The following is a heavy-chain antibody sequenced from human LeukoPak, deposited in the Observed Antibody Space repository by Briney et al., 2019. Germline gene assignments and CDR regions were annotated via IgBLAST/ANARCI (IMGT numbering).Heavy chain of an antibody. CDR1: GGSISSSNW. D-gene: IGHD3-10*01. J-gene: IGHJ3*02. CDR3: ASPYYYGSGSYYRFGDPFDI. V-gene: IGHV4-4*02. CDR2: IYHSGST. Sequence: MPSETLSLTCAVSGGSISSSNWWSWVRQPPGKGLEWIGEIYHSGSTNYNPSLKSRVTISVDKSKNQFSLKLSSVTAADTAVYYCASPYYYGSGSYYRFGDPFDIWGQGTMVTVSS.